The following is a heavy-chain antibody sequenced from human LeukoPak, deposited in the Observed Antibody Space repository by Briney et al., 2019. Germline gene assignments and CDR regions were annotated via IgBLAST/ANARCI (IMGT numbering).Heavy chain of an antibody. D-gene: IGHD3-10*01. Sequence: GESLKISCKGSGYSFTSYWIGWVRQMPGKGLEWIGIIYPGDSDTRYSPSFQGQVTISADKSIGTAYLQWSSLKASDTAIYYCARPYYYGSGNCYFDYWGQGTLVTVSS. CDR2: IYPGDSDT. CDR3: ARPYYYGSGNCYFDY. V-gene: IGHV5-51*01. J-gene: IGHJ4*02. CDR1: GYSFTSYW.